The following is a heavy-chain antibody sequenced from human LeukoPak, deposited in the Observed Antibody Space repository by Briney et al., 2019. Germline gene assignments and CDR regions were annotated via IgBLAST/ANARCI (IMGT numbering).Heavy chain of an antibody. D-gene: IGHD3-10*01. V-gene: IGHV3-7*04. CDR1: GFTFSSYW. J-gene: IGHJ4*02. Sequence: GGSLRLSCAASGFTFSSYWMSWVRQAPGKGLEWVATIKQEGSEKYYVDSVKGRFTISRDNAKNSLYLQMNSLRAEDTAVYYCAREYYYGSGSYYNGYWGQGTLVTVSS. CDR3: AREYYYGSGSYYNGY. CDR2: IKQEGSEK.